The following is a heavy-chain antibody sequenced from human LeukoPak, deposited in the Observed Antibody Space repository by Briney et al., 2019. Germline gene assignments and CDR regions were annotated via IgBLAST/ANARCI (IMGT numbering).Heavy chain of an antibody. V-gene: IGHV3-30*18. CDR1: GFTFRSYG. Sequence: PGGSLRLSCAASGFTFRSYGMHWVRQAPGKGLEWVTVISYDGGNKYYADSVKGRFTISRDNSKNTLYLQMNSLRAEDTAVYYCAKDAYDIPAFFDYWGQGTLVTVSS. CDR3: AKDAYDIPAFFDY. J-gene: IGHJ4*02. CDR2: ISYDGGNK. D-gene: IGHD3-9*01.